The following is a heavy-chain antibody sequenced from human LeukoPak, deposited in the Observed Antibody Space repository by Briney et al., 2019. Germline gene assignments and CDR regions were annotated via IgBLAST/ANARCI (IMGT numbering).Heavy chain of an antibody. D-gene: IGHD3-10*01. CDR3: ARPSITLVRGELVYYFDY. CDR2: ISSSGSTM. Sequence: GGSLRLSCAASGFTFSSYEMNWVRQAPGKGLAWITYISSSGSTMYYADSVKGRFTISRDNAKNSLYLQMNSLRAEDTAVYYCARPSITLVRGELVYYFDYWGQGTLVTVSS. V-gene: IGHV3-48*03. CDR1: GFTFSSYE. J-gene: IGHJ4*02.